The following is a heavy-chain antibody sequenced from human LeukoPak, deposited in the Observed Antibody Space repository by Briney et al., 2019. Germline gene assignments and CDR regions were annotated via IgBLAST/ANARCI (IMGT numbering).Heavy chain of an antibody. CDR3: ARDLVGSGSPFDY. J-gene: IGHJ4*02. CDR2: INPNSGGT. Sequence: ASVRVSCKASGYTFTGYYMHWVRQAPGQGLEWMGWINPNSGGTNYAQKFQGRVTMTRDTSISTAYMELSRLRSDDTAVYYCARDLVGSGSPFDYWGQGTLVTVSS. V-gene: IGHV1-2*02. CDR1: GYTFTGYY. D-gene: IGHD3-10*01.